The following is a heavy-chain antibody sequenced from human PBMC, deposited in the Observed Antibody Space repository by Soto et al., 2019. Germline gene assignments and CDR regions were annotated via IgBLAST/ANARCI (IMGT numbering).Heavy chain of an antibody. Sequence: PLETLSLTCTVSGGSITSSRYYWGWIRQSPGKGLEWIGSIYYIGTTYYSPSLKSRVTISVDTSKNQFSLKLSSVTAADAAVYYCARHIDSGTYLFDYWGQGFLVTVSS. CDR2: IYYIGTT. J-gene: IGHJ4*02. V-gene: IGHV4-39*01. D-gene: IGHD1-26*01. CDR1: GGSITSSRYY. CDR3: ARHIDSGTYLFDY.